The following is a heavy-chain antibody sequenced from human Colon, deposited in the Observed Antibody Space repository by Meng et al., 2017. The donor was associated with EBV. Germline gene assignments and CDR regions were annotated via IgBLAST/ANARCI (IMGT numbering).Heavy chain of an antibody. V-gene: IGHV4-34*12. D-gene: IGHD2-8*02. CDR3: ARRPTGIDY. CDR1: GGSLSGAY. CDR2: IIHGGSP. J-gene: IGHJ4*02. Sequence: QVKLHEGGAGLLTPLKTLAPPCAVTGGSLSGAYWNRIRQPPGKGLEWIGEIIHGGSPSYNPSLKSRVTISIDTSKNQLSLMLSSVTAADTAVYYCARRPTGIDYWGQGTLVTVSS.